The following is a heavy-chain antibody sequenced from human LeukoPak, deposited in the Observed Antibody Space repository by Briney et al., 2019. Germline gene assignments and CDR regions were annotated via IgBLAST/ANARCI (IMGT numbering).Heavy chain of an antibody. CDR2: VNPSGGST. CDR3: ARDAGRFLRFHYFDY. CDR1: GYTFTSYY. J-gene: IGHJ4*02. D-gene: IGHD3-10*01. Sequence: ASVKVSCKASGYTFTSYYMHWVRQAPGQGLEWMGIVNPSGGSTSYAQKFQGRVTMTRDTSTSTVYVELSSLRSEDTAVYYCARDAGRFLRFHYFDYWGQGTLVTVSS. V-gene: IGHV1-46*01.